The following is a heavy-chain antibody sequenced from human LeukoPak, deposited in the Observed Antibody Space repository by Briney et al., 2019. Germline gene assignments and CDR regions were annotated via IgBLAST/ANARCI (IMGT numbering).Heavy chain of an antibody. V-gene: IGHV4-34*01. D-gene: IGHD3-10*01. CDR1: GGSFSGYY. CDR2: IYHSGST. Sequence: SETLSLTCAVYGGSFSGYYWSWIRQPPGKGLEWIGSIYHSGSTYYNPSLKSRVTISVDTSKNQFSLKLSSVTAADTAVYYCARDLAYYYGSGEFDYWGQGTLVTVSS. J-gene: IGHJ4*02. CDR3: ARDLAYYYGSGEFDY.